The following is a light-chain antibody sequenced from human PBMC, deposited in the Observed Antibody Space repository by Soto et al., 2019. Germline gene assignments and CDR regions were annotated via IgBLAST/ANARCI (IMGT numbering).Light chain of an antibody. Sequence: DIQMTQSPSSLSASVGDRVTITCRASQGIGNDLGWYQQKPGKAPKRLIYAASSLQSGVPSRFSGSGSVTEFTLTISTLQPEDLATYYYLQHNTYPLTFGGGTKVEV. V-gene: IGKV1-17*01. CDR2: AAS. J-gene: IGKJ4*01. CDR3: LQHNTYPLT. CDR1: QGIGND.